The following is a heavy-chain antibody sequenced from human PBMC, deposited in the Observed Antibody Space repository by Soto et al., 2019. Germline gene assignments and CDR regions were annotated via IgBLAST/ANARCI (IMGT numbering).Heavy chain of an antibody. CDR1: GGSFSGYY. CDR2: INHSGST. D-gene: IGHD6-19*01. V-gene: IGHV4-34*01. Sequence: PSETLSLTCAVYGGSFSGYYWSWIRQPPGKGLEWIGEINHSGSTNYNPSLKSRVTISVDTSKNQFSLKLSSVTAADTAVYYCARGFSSSGWYGGYYYYYMDVWGKGTTVTVSS. CDR3: ARGFSSSGWYGGYYYYYMDV. J-gene: IGHJ6*03.